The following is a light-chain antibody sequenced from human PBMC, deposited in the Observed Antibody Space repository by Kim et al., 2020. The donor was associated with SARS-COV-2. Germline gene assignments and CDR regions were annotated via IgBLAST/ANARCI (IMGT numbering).Light chain of an antibody. CDR2: DAS. CDR3: HQYNNWPQT. CDR1: QSVSSD. J-gene: IGKJ1*01. V-gene: IGKV3-15*01. Sequence: EILMTQSPATLSVSPGERATLSCRASQSVSSDVAWYQQRPGQAPRLLLYDASTRATGIPGRFSGSGSGTEFTLTISSLQSGDLAVYYCHQYNNWPQTFGQGTKVDIK.